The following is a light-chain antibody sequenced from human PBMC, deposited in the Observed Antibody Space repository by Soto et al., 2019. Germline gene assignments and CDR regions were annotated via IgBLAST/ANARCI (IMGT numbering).Light chain of an antibody. CDR2: LNSDGSH. Sequence: QPVLTQSPSASASLGASVKLTCTLSSGHSSYAIAWHQQQPEKGPQYLMKLNSDGSHSKGDGIPDRFSGSSSGAERYLTISRIQSEDEADYYCQTWGTGINWVFGGGTKLTVL. V-gene: IGLV4-69*01. J-gene: IGLJ3*02. CDR1: SGHSSYA. CDR3: QTWGTGINWV.